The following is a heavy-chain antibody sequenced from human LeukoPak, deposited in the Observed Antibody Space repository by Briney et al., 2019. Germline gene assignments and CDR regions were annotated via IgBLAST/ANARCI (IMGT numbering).Heavy chain of an antibody. J-gene: IGHJ6*03. D-gene: IGHD1-26*01. CDR2: IYYSGSI. CDR1: GGSMSSYY. CDR3: ARVSWELRFYYYYMDV. Sequence: SETLSLTCTVSGGSMSSYYWTWIRQPPGKGLEWIGYIYYSGSINYNPSLKSRVTISVDTSKNQFSLKLSSVTAADTAVYYCARVSWELRFYYYYMDVWGKGTTVTISS. V-gene: IGHV4-59*01.